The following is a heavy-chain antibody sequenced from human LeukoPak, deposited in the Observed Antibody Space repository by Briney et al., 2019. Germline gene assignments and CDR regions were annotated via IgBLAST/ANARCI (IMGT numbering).Heavy chain of an antibody. CDR3: ARDLLFYYYESSGYLI. CDR1: GYTFTSYG. D-gene: IGHD3-22*01. Sequence: ASVKVSCKPSGYTFTSYGISWVRQAPGQGLEWMGWISAYNGNTNYAQKLQGRVTMTTDTSTSTAYMELRSLRSDATAVYYCARDLLFYYYESSGYLIWGQETLVTVSS. V-gene: IGHV1-18*01. CDR2: ISAYNGNT. J-gene: IGHJ4*02.